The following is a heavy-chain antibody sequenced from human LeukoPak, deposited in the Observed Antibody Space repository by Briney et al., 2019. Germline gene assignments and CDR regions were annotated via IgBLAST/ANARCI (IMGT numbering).Heavy chain of an antibody. CDR3: AREGGDYGGNSQFWYFDL. V-gene: IGHV4-39*07. D-gene: IGHD4-23*01. CDR2: IFYSGST. J-gene: IGHJ2*01. Sequence: PSETLSLTCTVSSGSISTSNYYWGWVRQPPGKALEWIGNIFYSGSTYYSPSLKSRATISLDTSRNQFSLKLNSVTAADTAVYYCAREGGDYGGNSQFWYFDLWGRGTLVTVSS. CDR1: SGSISTSNYY.